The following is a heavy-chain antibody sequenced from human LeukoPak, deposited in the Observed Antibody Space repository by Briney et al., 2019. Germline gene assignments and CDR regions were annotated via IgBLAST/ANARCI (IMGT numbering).Heavy chain of an antibody. D-gene: IGHD4-11*01. CDR1: GGSISSYY. CDR2: IYTSGST. CDR3: ARDLNDPDYSNYVRDAFDI. Sequence: PSETLSLSCTVSGGSISSYYWSWLRQPAGKGLEWIGRIYTSGSTNYNPSLKSRVTMSVDTSKNQFSLKLSSVTAADTAVYYCARDLNDPDYSNYVRDAFDIWGQGTMVTVSS. V-gene: IGHV4-4*07. J-gene: IGHJ3*02.